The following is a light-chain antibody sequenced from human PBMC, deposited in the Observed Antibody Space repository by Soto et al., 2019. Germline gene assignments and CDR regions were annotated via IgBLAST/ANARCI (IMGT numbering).Light chain of an antibody. CDR2: GAS. J-gene: IGKJ1*01. Sequence: EIVLTQSPGTLSLSPGERATLSCRASQSVSNNYLAWYQQKPGQAPRLLIYGASSRATGIPDRVSGSGSGTEFTLTISRLEPEDFAVFYCQQYGGSPRTFGQGTRVEIK. CDR3: QQYGGSPRT. CDR1: QSVSNNY. V-gene: IGKV3-20*01.